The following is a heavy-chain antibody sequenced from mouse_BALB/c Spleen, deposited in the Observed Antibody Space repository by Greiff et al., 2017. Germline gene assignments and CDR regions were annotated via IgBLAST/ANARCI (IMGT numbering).Heavy chain of an antibody. J-gene: IGHJ3*01. CDR1: GFNIKDTY. D-gene: IGHD2-3*01. CDR2: IDPANGNT. Sequence: VQLQHSGAELVKPGASVKLSCTASGFNIKDTYMHWVKQRPEQGLEWIGRIDPANGNTKYDPKFQGKATITADTSSNTAYLQLSSLTSEDTAVYYCAREEGDGMFAYWGQGTLVTVSA. CDR3: AREEGDGMFAY. V-gene: IGHV14-3*02.